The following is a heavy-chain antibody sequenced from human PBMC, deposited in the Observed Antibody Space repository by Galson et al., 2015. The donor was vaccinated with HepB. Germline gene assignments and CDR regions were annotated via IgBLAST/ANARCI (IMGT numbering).Heavy chain of an antibody. CDR2: INPGNGDT. V-gene: IGHV1-3*01. D-gene: IGHD5-12*01. J-gene: IGHJ4*02. Sequence: SVKVSCKVSGYTFTSYGMHWVRQAPGQSLEWMGWINPGNGDTQYSQKFQGRVTITRDTSASTAYMELRNLRSEDTAVYYCARGPGYSGYDYWGQGTLVTVSS. CDR3: ARGPGYSGYDY. CDR1: GYTFTSYG.